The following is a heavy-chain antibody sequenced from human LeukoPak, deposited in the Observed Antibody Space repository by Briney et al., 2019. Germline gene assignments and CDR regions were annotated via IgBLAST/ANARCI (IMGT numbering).Heavy chain of an antibody. CDR1: GFTVSSNY. CDR3: ARERSSSYGMDV. D-gene: IGHD6-13*01. CDR2: IYSGGST. Sequence: GGSLRLSCAASGFTVSSNYMSWVRQAPGEGLEWGSVIYSGGSTYYADSVKGRFTISRDNSKNTLYLHMNSLRAEDTAVYYCARERSSSYGMDVWGQGTTVTVSS. J-gene: IGHJ6*02. V-gene: IGHV3-53*01.